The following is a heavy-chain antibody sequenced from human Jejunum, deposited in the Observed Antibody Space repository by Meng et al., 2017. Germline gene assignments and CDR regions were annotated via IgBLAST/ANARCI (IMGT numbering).Heavy chain of an antibody. V-gene: IGHV1-2*06. Sequence: QVQLVQSGAEVKKPGASVKVACKASGYTFTGYYMHWVRQAPGQGLEWMGRINPDSGGTNFAQKFQGRVTMTRDTSISTAYMELSRLTSDDTAVYYCARAPDYSDNWFDPWGQGTLVPSPQ. D-gene: IGHD2-15*01. CDR3: ARAPDYSDNWFDP. CDR2: INPDSGGT. CDR1: GYTFTGYY. J-gene: IGHJ5*02.